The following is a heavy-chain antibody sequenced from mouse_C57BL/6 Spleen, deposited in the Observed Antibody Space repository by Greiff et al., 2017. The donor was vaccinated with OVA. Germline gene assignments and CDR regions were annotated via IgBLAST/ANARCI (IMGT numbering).Heavy chain of an antibody. CDR1: GYTFTSYW. J-gene: IGHJ2*01. Sequence: VQLQQSGAELAKPGASVKLSCKASGYTFTSYWMHWVKQRPGQGLEWIGYINPSSGYTKYNQKFKDKATLTADKSSSTAYMQLSSLTYEDSAVYFCARGILTTVVASDYWGQGTTLTVSS. V-gene: IGHV1-7*01. D-gene: IGHD1-1*01. CDR2: INPSSGYT. CDR3: ARGILTTVVASDY.